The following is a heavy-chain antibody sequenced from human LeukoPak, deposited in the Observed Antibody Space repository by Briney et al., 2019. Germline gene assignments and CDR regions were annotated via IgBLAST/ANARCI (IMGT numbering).Heavy chain of an antibody. CDR3: VKGGTTVVTRGSLHY. J-gene: IGHJ4*02. CDR2: INFSGSMT. V-gene: IGHV3-23*03. D-gene: IGHD4-23*01. Sequence: YPGGSLRLSCAASGFSFRNYGMSWVRQAPGKGLEWVSVINFSGSMTDYAGSVKGRFTISRDNSKNTLYLQMNSLRADDTAVYYCVKGGTTVVTRGSLHYWGQGTLVTVSS. CDR1: GFSFRNYG.